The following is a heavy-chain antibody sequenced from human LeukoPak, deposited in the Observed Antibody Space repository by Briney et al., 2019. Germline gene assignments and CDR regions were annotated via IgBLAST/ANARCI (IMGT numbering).Heavy chain of an antibody. V-gene: IGHV5-51*01. CDR3: ARQRQRYSSGWFFDY. D-gene: IGHD6-19*01. J-gene: IGHJ4*02. Sequence: GESLQISCKGSGYSFTSYWIGWVRQMPGKGLEWMGTIYPGDSDTRYSPSFQGQVTISADKSISIAYLQWSSLKASDTAMYYCARQRQRYSSGWFFDYWGQGTLVTVSS. CDR2: IYPGDSDT. CDR1: GYSFTSYW.